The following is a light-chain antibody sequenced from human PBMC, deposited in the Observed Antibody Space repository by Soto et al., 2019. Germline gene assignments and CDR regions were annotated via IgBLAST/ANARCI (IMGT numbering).Light chain of an antibody. V-gene: IGKV4-1*01. J-gene: IGKJ4*01. CDR2: WAS. CDR3: QQYYRTPLT. Sequence: DIVVTQSPDYLTVSLGERATINCKSSQSVLYTSNNKNYLAWYQQKPGQPPKLLFYWASTRESGVPSRFSASGSGTDFALTISSLQADDVAVYYCQQYYRTPLTFGGGTRVDIK. CDR1: QSVLYTSNNKNY.